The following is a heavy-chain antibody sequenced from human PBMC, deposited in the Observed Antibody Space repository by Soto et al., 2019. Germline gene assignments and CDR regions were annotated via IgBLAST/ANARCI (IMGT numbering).Heavy chain of an antibody. CDR2: ISAYNGNT. V-gene: IGHV1-18*01. CDR1: GDTFTSYG. D-gene: IGHD6-6*01. J-gene: IGHJ5*02. CDR3: ARGSSSSGLNWFDP. Sequence: ASVKVSCKASGDTFTSYGISWVRQAPGQGLEWMGWISAYNGNTNYAQKLQGRVTMTTDTSTSTAYMELRSLRSDDTAVYYCARGSSSSGLNWFDPWGQGTLVTVSS.